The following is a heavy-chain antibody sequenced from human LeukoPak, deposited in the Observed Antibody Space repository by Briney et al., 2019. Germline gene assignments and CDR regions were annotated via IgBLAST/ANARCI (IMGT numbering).Heavy chain of an antibody. J-gene: IGHJ6*02. V-gene: IGHV4-39*07. CDR3: ANGDMDV. CDR2: IYHSGGT. Sequence: SETLSLTCIISGGSINSDGYYWVWIRQPPGKGLEWIGSIYHSGGTYYNPSLKSRVTMSVDTAKKQFSLKLASLSAADTAVYYCANGDMDVWGRGTTVTVSS. D-gene: IGHD3-10*01. CDR1: GGSINSDGYY.